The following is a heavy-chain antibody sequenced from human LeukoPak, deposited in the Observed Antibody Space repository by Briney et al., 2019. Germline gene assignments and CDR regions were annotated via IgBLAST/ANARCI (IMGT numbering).Heavy chain of an antibody. D-gene: IGHD3-10*02. CDR3: AELGITMIGGV. CDR2: ISSSSRYT. Sequence: GGSLRLSCAASGFTFSTYSMNWVRQAPGRGLEWVSSISSSSRYTQYADSVKGRFTISRDNAKNSLYLQMNSLRAEDTAVYYCAELGITMIGGVWGKGTTVTISS. V-gene: IGHV3-21*01. CDR1: GFTFSTYS. J-gene: IGHJ6*04.